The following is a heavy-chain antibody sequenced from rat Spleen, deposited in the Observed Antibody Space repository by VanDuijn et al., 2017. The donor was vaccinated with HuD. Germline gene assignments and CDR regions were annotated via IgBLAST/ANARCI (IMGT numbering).Heavy chain of an antibody. CDR1: GFILSDYN. V-gene: IGHV5-7*01. D-gene: IGHD1-7*01. Sequence: EVQLVESGGGLVQPGRSLKLSCAASGFILSDYNMAWVRQAPKEGLEWVATISFDGTTTYYRDSVKGRFTISRDVEKSTLFLQMNSLKSEDTATYYCAVAGYGYWGQGVMVTISS. CDR3: AVAGYGY. J-gene: IGHJ2*01. CDR2: ISFDGTTT.